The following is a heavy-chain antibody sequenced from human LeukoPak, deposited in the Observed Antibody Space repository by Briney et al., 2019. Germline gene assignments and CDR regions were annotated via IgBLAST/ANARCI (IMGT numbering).Heavy chain of an antibody. CDR3: ARSYGSGSYEYYFDY. CDR2: INHSGST. CDR1: GVSFSGYY. Sequence: SETLSLTCAVYGVSFSGYYWSWLRQPPGKGLEWIGEINHSGSTNYNPSLKSRVTISVDTSKNQFSLKLSSVTAADTAVYYCARSYGSGSYEYYFDYWGQGTLVSVSS. V-gene: IGHV4-34*01. D-gene: IGHD3-10*01. J-gene: IGHJ4*02.